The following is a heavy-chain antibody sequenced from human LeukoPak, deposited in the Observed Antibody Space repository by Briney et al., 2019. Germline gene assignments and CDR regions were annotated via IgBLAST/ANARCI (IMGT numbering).Heavy chain of an antibody. V-gene: IGHV4-38-2*01. D-gene: IGHD2-2*01. CDR2: IHHSGSD. J-gene: IGHJ5*02. Sequence: SETLSLTCAVSGYPISSAYYWGWIRQPPGKGLEWIASIHHSGSDDYNPSLKSRVTISTDTSKNQFSLNLRFMNAADTAVYYCARLGYCSSTSCYFETWGQGTLVTVSS. CDR1: GYPISSAYY. CDR3: ARLGYCSSTSCYFET.